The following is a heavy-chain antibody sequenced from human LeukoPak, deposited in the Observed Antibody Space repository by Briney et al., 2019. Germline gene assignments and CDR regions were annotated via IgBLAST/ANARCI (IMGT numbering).Heavy chain of an antibody. J-gene: IGHJ6*02. CDR3: AVNWGSGYYYGMDV. V-gene: IGHV4-30-4*01. CDR1: GGSISSGDYY. CDR2: IYYSGGT. Sequence: SETLSLTCTVSGGSISSGDYYWSWIRQPPGKGLEWIGYIYYSGGTYYNPSLKSRVTISVDTSKNQFSLKLSSVTAADTAVYYCAVNWGSGYYYGMDVWGQGTTVTVSS. D-gene: IGHD7-27*01.